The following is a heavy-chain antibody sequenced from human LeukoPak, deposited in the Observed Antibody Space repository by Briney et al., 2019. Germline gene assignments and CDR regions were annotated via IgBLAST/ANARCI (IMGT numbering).Heavy chain of an antibody. Sequence: PGGSLRLSCAASGFTFSSYSMSWVRQAPGKGLEWVSSISGSSSYIYYADSVKGRLTISRDNAKNSLYLQMNSLRPEDTAVYYCARQIDYSSSFDYWGQGTLVTVSS. D-gene: IGHD6-6*01. CDR3: ARQIDYSSSFDY. V-gene: IGHV3-21*01. J-gene: IGHJ4*02. CDR1: GFTFSSYS. CDR2: ISGSSSYI.